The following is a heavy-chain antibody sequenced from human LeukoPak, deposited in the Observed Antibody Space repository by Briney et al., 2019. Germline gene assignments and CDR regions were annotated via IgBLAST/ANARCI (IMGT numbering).Heavy chain of an antibody. J-gene: IGHJ5*02. V-gene: IGHV1-2*02. CDR3: ARLCTMVRGVRFWFDP. CDR2: INPNSGGT. Sequence: ASVTVSCKASGYTFTGYYMHWVRQDPGQGLEWMGWINPNSGGTNYAQKFQGRVTMTRDTSISTAYMELSRLRSDDMAVYYCARLCTMVRGVRFWFDPWGQGTLVTVSS. CDR1: GYTFTGYY. D-gene: IGHD3-10*01.